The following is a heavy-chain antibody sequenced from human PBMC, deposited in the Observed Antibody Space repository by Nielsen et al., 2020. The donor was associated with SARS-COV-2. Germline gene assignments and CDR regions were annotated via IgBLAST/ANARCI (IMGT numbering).Heavy chain of an antibody. V-gene: IGHV4-31*03. CDR2: IYFTGRT. J-gene: IGHJ6*02. D-gene: IGHD5-12*01. Sequence: LRLSCTVSGASISSGGYFWSWIRQHPGKGLEWIGYIYFTGRTSYNPSLKSRVAMSVDTSKSQFSLDLKSVTAADTAVYYCAREASGYDHYKYGMDVWGLGATVTVSS. CDR3: AREASGYDHYKYGMDV. CDR1: GASISSGGYF.